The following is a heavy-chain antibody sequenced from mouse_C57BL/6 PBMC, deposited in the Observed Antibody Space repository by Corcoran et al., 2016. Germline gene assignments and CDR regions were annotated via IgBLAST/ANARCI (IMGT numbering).Heavy chain of an antibody. CDR1: GYTFTDYY. V-gene: IGHV1-76*01. D-gene: IGHD1-1*01. J-gene: IGHJ3*01. Sequence: QVQLKQSGAELVRPGASVKLSCKASGYTFTDYYINWVKQRPGQGLEWIARIYPGSGNTYYNEKFKGKVTLTAEKSSSTAYMQLSSLTSEDSAVYFCARDYGSSYVFAYWGQGTLVTVSA. CDR3: ARDYGSSYVFAY. CDR2: IYPGSGNT.